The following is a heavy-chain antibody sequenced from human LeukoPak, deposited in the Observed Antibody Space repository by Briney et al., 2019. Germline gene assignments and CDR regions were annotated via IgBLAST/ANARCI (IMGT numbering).Heavy chain of an antibody. V-gene: IGHV1-8*01. D-gene: IGHD6-13*01. CDR1: GYTFTSYD. CDR2: MNPNSGNT. CDR3: ARAYSSSWDY. J-gene: IGHJ4*02. Sequence: GASVKVSCKASGYTFTSYDINWVRQATGQGLEWMGWMNPNSGNTDYAQKFQGRVTMTRNTSISTAYMELSSLRSEDTAVYYCARAYSSSWDYWGQGTLVTVSS.